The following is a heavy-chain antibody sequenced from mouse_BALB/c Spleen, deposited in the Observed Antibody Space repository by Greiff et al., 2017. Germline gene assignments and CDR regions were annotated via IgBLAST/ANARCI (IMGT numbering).Heavy chain of an antibody. D-gene: IGHD2-4*01. V-gene: IGHV5-6-5*01. CDR3: ARGHDYDNYFDY. CDR2: ISSGGST. J-gene: IGHJ2*01. Sequence: EVQVVESGGGLVKPGGSLKLSCAASGFTFSSYAMSWVRQTPEKRLEWVASISSGGSTYYPDSVKGRFTISRDNARNILYLQMSSLRSEDTAMYYCARGHDYDNYFDYWGQGTTLTVSS. CDR1: GFTFSSYA.